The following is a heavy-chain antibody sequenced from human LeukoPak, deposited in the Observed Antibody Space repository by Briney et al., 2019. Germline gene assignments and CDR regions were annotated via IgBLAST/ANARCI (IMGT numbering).Heavy chain of an antibody. Sequence: GASVKVSCKASGGTFSCYAISWVRRAPGQGLEWMGGIIPIFGTANYAQKFQGRVTITADESTSTAYMELSSLRSEDTAVYYCARDDCSGGSCYYSRRNWFDPWGQGTLVTVSS. CDR1: GGTFSCYA. CDR2: IIPIFGTA. J-gene: IGHJ5*02. D-gene: IGHD2-15*01. CDR3: ARDDCSGGSCYYSRRNWFDP. V-gene: IGHV1-69*13.